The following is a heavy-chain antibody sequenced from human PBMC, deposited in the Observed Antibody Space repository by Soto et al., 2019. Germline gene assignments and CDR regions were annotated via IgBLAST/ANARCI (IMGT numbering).Heavy chain of an antibody. CDR2: ISYDGSNK. J-gene: IGHJ5*02. CDR1: GFTFSSYG. CDR3: ATDLAADWSRPKRAYNWFDH. V-gene: IGHV3-30*03. D-gene: IGHD2-15*01. Sequence: GGSLRLSCAASGFTFSSYGMHWFRQAPGKGLEWVAVISYDGSNKYYADSVKGRFTISRDNSKNTLYLQMNSLRAEDTAVYYCATDLAADWSRPKRAYNWFDHWGQGTLVTVSS.